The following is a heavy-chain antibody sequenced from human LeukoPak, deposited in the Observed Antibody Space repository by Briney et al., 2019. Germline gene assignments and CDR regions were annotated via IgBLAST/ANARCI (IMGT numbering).Heavy chain of an antibody. J-gene: IGHJ6*02. CDR1: GGSISSYY. CDR3: ARDLYFGDYPSGYYGMDV. V-gene: IGHV4-59*12. Sequence: PSETLSLTCTVSGGSISSYYWSWIRQPPGKGLEWIGSIYYSGSTNYNPSLKGRVTISADTSKSQFSLKLSSVTVADTAVYYCARDLYFGDYPSGYYGMDVWGQGTTVTVSS. CDR2: IYYSGST. D-gene: IGHD4-17*01.